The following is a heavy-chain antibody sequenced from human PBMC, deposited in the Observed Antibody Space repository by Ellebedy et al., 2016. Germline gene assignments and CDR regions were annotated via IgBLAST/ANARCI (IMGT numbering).Heavy chain of an antibody. Sequence: SETLSLTCAVYGGSFSSYYWSWIRQPPGKGLEWIGYIYYSGSTNYNPSLKSRVTITVATSKNQFSLKLSSVTAADTAVYYCARDNRVTTWYYWGQGTLVTVSS. J-gene: IGHJ4*02. CDR3: ARDNRVTTWYY. V-gene: IGHV4-59*01. CDR1: GGSFSSYY. CDR2: IYYSGST. D-gene: IGHD4-17*01.